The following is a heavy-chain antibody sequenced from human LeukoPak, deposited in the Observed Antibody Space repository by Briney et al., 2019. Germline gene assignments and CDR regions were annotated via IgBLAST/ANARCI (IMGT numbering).Heavy chain of an antibody. Sequence: GESLKISCKGSGYSFTSYWIGWVRQMPGKGLEWMGIIYPGDSDTRYSPSFQGQVTISADKSISTAYLQWSSLKASDTAMYYCARHIENYYSSGYYYEGAFDIWGQGTMVTVSS. CDR3: ARHIENYYSSGYYYEGAFDI. V-gene: IGHV5-51*01. CDR1: GYSFTSYW. J-gene: IGHJ3*02. D-gene: IGHD3-22*01. CDR2: IYPGDSDT.